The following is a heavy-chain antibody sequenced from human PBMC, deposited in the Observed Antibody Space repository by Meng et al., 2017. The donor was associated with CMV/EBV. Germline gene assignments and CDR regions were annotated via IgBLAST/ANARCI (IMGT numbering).Heavy chain of an antibody. V-gene: IGHV3-30*02. CDR3: AKRGGYCSSTGCQYYYGMDV. Sequence: GGSLRLSCAASGFTFSSYGMHWVRQAPGKGLEWVAFIRYDGSNKYYADSVKGRFTISRDNSKNTLYLQMNSLRAEDTAVYYCAKRGGYCSSTGCQYYYGMDVWGQGTTVTVSS. CDR1: GFTFSSYG. D-gene: IGHD2-2*01. CDR2: IRYDGSNK. J-gene: IGHJ6*02.